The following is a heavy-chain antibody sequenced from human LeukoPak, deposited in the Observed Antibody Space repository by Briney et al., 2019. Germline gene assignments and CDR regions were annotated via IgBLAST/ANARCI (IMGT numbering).Heavy chain of an antibody. D-gene: IGHD5-18*01. Sequence: ASVKVSCKASRYTFTGYYMHWVRQAPGQGLEWMGWINPNSGVTDYAQNFQGRVTMTRDTSISTAYMELSRLRSDDTAVYYCASVLWFRFDYWGQGTLVTVSS. V-gene: IGHV1-2*02. J-gene: IGHJ4*02. CDR1: RYTFTGYY. CDR3: ASVLWFRFDY. CDR2: INPNSGVT.